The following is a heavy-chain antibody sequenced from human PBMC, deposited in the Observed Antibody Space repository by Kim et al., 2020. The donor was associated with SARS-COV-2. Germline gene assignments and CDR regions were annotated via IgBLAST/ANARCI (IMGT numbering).Heavy chain of an antibody. Sequence: GSTNYDGSVNVRFTISSDNSKNTLFLQMNNLRAEDTAMYYCVTTSEEYDSWGQGTLVTVSS. CDR2: GST. CDR3: VTTSEEYDS. D-gene: IGHD1-26*01. V-gene: IGHV3-66*01. J-gene: IGHJ4*02.